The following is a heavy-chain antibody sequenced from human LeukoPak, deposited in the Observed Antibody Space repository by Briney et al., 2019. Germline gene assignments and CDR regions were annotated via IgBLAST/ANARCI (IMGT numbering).Heavy chain of an antibody. J-gene: IGHJ4*02. Sequence: SETLSLTCAVYGGSFSGYYWSWIRQPPGKGLEWIGEINHSGSTNYNPSLKSRVTISVDTSKNQFSLKLSSVTAADTAVYYCVRGNRRFSVAKSFDYWGQGTLVTVSS. CDR1: GGSFSGYY. V-gene: IGHV4-34*01. CDR3: VRGNRRFSVAKSFDY. CDR2: INHSGST. D-gene: IGHD3-3*01.